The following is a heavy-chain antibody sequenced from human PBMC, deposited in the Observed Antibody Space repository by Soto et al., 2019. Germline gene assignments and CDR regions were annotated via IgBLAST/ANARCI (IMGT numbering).Heavy chain of an antibody. CDR3: ARSGYSFAWGY. Sequence: EVQLVESGGGLIPPGGSLRLSCAASGFLVNSAYMTWVRQAPGKGLEWLSMINSDGSTLYAESVKGRFTISRDNSKNRLGLQMNSLRAEDTGMYYCARSGYSFAWGYWGQGTLVIVTS. D-gene: IGHD5-18*01. CDR1: GFLVNSAY. V-gene: IGHV3-53*01. CDR2: INSDGST. J-gene: IGHJ4*02.